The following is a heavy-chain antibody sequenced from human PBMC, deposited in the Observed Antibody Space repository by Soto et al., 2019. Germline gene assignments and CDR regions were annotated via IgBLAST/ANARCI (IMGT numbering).Heavy chain of an antibody. CDR3: ARDQNMFRGLYGMDV. V-gene: IGHV3-21*01. D-gene: IGHD3-10*02. CDR2: ISSSSSYI. Sequence: GGSLRLSCAASGFTFSSYSMNWVRQAPGKGLEWVSSISSSSSYIYYADSVKGRFTISRDNAKNSLYLQMNSLRAEDTAVYYCARDQNMFRGLYGMDVWGQGTTVTVSS. CDR1: GFTFSSYS. J-gene: IGHJ6*02.